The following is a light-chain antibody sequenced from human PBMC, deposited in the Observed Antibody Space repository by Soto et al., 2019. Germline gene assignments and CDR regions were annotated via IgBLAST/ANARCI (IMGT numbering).Light chain of an antibody. CDR3: QQRSNWPWT. CDR2: DSS. CDR1: QGLRNQ. J-gene: IGKJ1*01. V-gene: IGKV3-11*01. Sequence: EIVLTQSPATLSLSPGERATLSCRASQGLRNQLAWYQQKPGQAPRLLIYDSSNRATGIPGRFSGSGSGTDFTLPISSLEPEDFAVYYCQQRSNWPWTFGQGTKVEIK.